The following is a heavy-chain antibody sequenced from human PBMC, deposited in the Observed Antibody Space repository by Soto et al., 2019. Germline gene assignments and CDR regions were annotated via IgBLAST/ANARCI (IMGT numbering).Heavy chain of an antibody. J-gene: IGHJ3*02. CDR2: ISHDGSYK. CDR1: GFSFTTYV. Sequence: GGSLRLACAASGFSFTTYVMHWVRQAPGKGLEWVAVISHDGSYKYYGDAVNGRFTISRDTSKNAVYLEMNSLRPEDTAVYYCAKGLLAIVGTTLPRDAFNIWGQGTMVTVSS. CDR3: AKGLLAIVGTTLPRDAFNI. D-gene: IGHD1-26*01. V-gene: IGHV3-30*18.